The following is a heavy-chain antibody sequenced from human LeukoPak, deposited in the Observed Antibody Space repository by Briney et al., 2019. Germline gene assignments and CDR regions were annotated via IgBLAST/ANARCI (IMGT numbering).Heavy chain of an antibody. J-gene: IGHJ4*02. Sequence: GGSLRLSCTASGFTFSSYSMNWVRQAPGKGLEWVSYISSSSSTIYYADSVKGRFTISRDNAKNSLYLQMNSLRAEDTAVYYCARDEGPSGGSCPFDYWGQGTLVTVSS. CDR1: GFTFSSYS. D-gene: IGHD2-15*01. CDR2: ISSSSSTI. CDR3: ARDEGPSGGSCPFDY. V-gene: IGHV3-48*04.